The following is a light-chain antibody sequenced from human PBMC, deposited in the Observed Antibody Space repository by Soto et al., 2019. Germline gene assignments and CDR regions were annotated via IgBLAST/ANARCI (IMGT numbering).Light chain of an antibody. Sequence: IQMTQSLSSLSASVGDRFTITRRASQDIGNDLGWYQQKPGKAPKLLIYAASSLQSGVPSRFSGSGSGTDFTLTISSLQPEDFATYYCLQDYSYPQTFGQGTKADIK. CDR3: LQDYSYPQT. CDR2: AAS. CDR1: QDIGND. V-gene: IGKV1-6*01. J-gene: IGKJ1*01.